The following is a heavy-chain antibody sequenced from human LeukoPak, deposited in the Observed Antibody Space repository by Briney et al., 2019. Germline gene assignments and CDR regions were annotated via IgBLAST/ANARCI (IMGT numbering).Heavy chain of an antibody. V-gene: IGHV3-21*01. J-gene: IGHJ6*03. Sequence: SGGSLRLSCAVSGFTFSSYSMNWVRQAPGKGLEWVSSISSSSYIYYADSVKGRFTISRDNAKNSLYLQMNSLRAEDTAVYYCARDRLFYGDPNYYYYYMDVWGKGTTVTVSS. D-gene: IGHD4-17*01. CDR1: GFTFSSYS. CDR3: ARDRLFYGDPNYYYYYMDV. CDR2: ISSSSYI.